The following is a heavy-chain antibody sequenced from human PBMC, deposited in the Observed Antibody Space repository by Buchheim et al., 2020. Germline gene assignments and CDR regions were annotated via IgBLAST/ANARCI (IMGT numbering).Heavy chain of an antibody. D-gene: IGHD1-1*01. J-gene: IGHJ4*02. Sequence: QVQLQQWGAGLLKPSETLSLTCAVYGGSFSGYYWSWIRQPAGKGLEWIGRIYSSGSTNYNPSLKSRVTISVGTSKNQFSLNLSSVTAADTAVYYCARGDLERRRYFDSWGQGTL. CDR3: ARGDLERRRYFDS. V-gene: IGHV4-59*10. CDR2: IYSSGST. CDR1: GGSFSGYY.